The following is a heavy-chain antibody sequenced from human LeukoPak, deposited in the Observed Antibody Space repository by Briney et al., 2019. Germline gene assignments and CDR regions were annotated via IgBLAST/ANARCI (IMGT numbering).Heavy chain of an antibody. CDR1: GFTFSSYA. CDR3: AKVGGSGYSGYDNWFDP. V-gene: IGHV3-23*01. Sequence: PGGSLRLSCAASGFTFSSYAMSWVRQAPGKGLEWVSAISGSGGRTYYADSVKGRFTISRDNSKNTLYLQMNSLRAEDTAVYYCAKVGGSGYSGYDNWFDPWGQGALVTVSS. J-gene: IGHJ5*02. D-gene: IGHD5-12*01. CDR2: ISGSGGRT.